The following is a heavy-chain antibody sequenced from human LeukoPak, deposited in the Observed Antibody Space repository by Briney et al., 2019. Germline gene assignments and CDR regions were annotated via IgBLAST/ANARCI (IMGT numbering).Heavy chain of an antibody. V-gene: IGHV4-38-2*02. Sequence: TSETLSLTCTVSGYSISSGYYWGWIRQPPGKGLEWIGSIYHSGSTYYNPSLKSRVTISVDTSKNQFSLKLSSVTAADTAVYYCARTYTVTTLGWYFDLWGRGTLVTVSS. CDR2: IYHSGST. J-gene: IGHJ2*01. CDR3: ARTYTVTTLGWYFDL. CDR1: GYSISSGYY. D-gene: IGHD4-17*01.